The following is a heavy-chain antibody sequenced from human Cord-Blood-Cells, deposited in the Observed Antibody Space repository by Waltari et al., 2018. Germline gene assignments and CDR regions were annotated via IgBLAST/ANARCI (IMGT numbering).Heavy chain of an antibody. CDR1: GGSISSSSYY. V-gene: IGHV4-39*01. CDR2: IYYSGST. J-gene: IGHJ4*02. CDR3: ARQVWESIDY. D-gene: IGHD1-26*01. Sequence: QLQLQESGPGLVKPSETLSLTCTFSGGSISSSSYYWGWIRQPPGKGLEWLGGIYYSGSTCYNPSLKSRVTISVDTSKNQFSRKLSSVTAADTAVYYCARQVWESIDYWGQGTLVTVSS.